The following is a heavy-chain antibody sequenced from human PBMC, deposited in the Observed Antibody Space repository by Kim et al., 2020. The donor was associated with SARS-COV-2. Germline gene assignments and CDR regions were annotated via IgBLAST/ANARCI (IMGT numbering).Heavy chain of an antibody. Sequence: KGRFTISRDNAKTSLYLQINSLRAEDTAVYYCASLTFGGVIVQSQYFDYWGQGTLVTVSS. CDR3: ASLTFGGVIVQSQYFDY. D-gene: IGHD3-16*02. V-gene: IGHV3-11*06. J-gene: IGHJ4*02.